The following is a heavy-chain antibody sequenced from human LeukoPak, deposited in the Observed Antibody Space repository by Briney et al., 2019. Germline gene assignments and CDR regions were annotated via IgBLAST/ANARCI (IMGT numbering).Heavy chain of an antibody. CDR2: IKEDGSEK. CDR1: GFTFSSYW. Sequence: GGSLRLSCAASGFTFSSYWMSWVRQAPGKGLEWVANIKEDGSEKYYVDSVKGRFTISRDNAKNSLYLQMSSLRAKDTAVYYCARRSGIAVAGAFDYWGQGTLVTVSS. CDR3: ARRSGIAVAGAFDY. V-gene: IGHV3-7*01. D-gene: IGHD6-19*01. J-gene: IGHJ4*02.